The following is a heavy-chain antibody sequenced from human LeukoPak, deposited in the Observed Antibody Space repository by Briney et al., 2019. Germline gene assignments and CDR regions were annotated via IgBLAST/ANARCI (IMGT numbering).Heavy chain of an antibody. J-gene: IGHJ4*02. Sequence: ASVKVSCKASGYTFTNYGFSWVRQAPGQGLEWMGWINPNSGGTNYAQKFQGWVTMTRDTSISTAYMELSRLRSDDTAVYYCARGTEATFNFDYWGQGTLVTVSS. CDR2: INPNSGGT. V-gene: IGHV1-2*04. D-gene: IGHD5-12*01. CDR1: GYTFTNYG. CDR3: ARGTEATFNFDY.